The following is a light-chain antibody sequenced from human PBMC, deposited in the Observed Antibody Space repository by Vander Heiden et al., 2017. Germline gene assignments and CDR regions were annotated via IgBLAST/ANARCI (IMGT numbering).Light chain of an antibody. Sequence: SCALPQPLSVSVSSGPTASMTYAGDKLGDKYGCWYQQKPGQSPVLVIYQDYKRPSGIPERFSGSNSGNTATLTISGTQAMDEDDYYCQAWDSSTVVFGGGTKLTVL. J-gene: IGLJ2*01. V-gene: IGLV3-1*01. CDR3: QAWDSSTVV. CDR1: KLGDKY. CDR2: QDY.